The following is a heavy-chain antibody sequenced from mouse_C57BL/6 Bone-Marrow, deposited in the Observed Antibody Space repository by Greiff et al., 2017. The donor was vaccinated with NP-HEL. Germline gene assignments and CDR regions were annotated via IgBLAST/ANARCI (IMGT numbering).Heavy chain of an antibody. V-gene: IGHV1-55*01. D-gene: IGHD2-2*01. J-gene: IGHJ1*03. Sequence: QVQLQQPGAELVKPGASVKMSCKASGYTFTSYWITWVKQRPGQGLEWIGDIYPGSGSTNYNEKFKSKATLTVDTSSSTAYMQLSSLTSADSAVYYCAGLWFPYWYFDVWGTGTTVTVSS. CDR2: IYPGSGST. CDR3: AGLWFPYWYFDV. CDR1: GYTFTSYW.